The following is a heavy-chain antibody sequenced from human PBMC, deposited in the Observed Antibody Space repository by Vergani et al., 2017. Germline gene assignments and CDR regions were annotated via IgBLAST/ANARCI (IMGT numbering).Heavy chain of an antibody. Sequence: EVQLVESGGGLVQPGGSLRLSCAASGFTFSSYAMSWVRQAPGKGLEWVSAISGSGGSTYYADSVKGRFTISRDNSKNTLYLQMNSLRAEDTAVYYCARRNDFWSGYYDLGLFDPWGQGTLVTVSS. CDR2: ISGSGGST. J-gene: IGHJ5*02. CDR1: GFTFSSYA. D-gene: IGHD3-3*01. V-gene: IGHV3-23*04. CDR3: ARRNDFWSGYYDLGLFDP.